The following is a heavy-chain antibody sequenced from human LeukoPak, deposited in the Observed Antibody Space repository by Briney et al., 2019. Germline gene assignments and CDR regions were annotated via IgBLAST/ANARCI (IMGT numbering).Heavy chain of an antibody. CDR2: IFYSGNT. V-gene: IGHV4-31*03. D-gene: IGHD3-9*01. CDR3: ANHPFDRGQYTYGMDV. CDR1: GGSVSSGGYS. J-gene: IGHJ6*02. Sequence: SETLSLTCTVSGGSVSSGGYSWSGIRQHPGKGVEWIGYIFYSGNTYYNPSLKSRVTISVDTSKNQVSLKLNSVTAADTAVYYCANHPFDRGQYTYGMDVWGQGTTVTVSS.